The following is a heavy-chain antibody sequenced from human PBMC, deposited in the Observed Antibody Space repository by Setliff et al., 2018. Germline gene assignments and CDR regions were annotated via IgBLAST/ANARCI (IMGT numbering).Heavy chain of an antibody. CDR1: GASITNINYY. Sequence: SETLSLTCTVSGASITNINYYWGLIRQPPGKGLEWTGSIFYSGRTFYNPSLKSRVTISVDTSKSQFSLTLSSVTAADTAVYYCARLPNYVWGSPVDYWGQGTLVTVSS. V-gene: IGHV4-39*01. CDR2: IFYSGRT. D-gene: IGHD3-16*01. CDR3: ARLPNYVWGSPVDY. J-gene: IGHJ4*02.